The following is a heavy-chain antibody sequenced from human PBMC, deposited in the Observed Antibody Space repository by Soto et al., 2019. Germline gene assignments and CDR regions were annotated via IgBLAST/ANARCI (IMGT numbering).Heavy chain of an antibody. D-gene: IGHD2-2*01. Sequence: VASVKVSCKASGYTFTGYDMYWVRQAPGQGLEWMGWINPNSGGTNYAQKYQGWVTMTRNTSISTAYMELSRLRSDDTAEYYCSKQGPLHCSGTSSPYYFDSWGEGTLVTVSS. J-gene: IGHJ4*02. CDR1: GYTFTGYD. V-gene: IGHV1-2*04. CDR3: SKQGPLHCSGTSSPYYFDS. CDR2: INPNSGGT.